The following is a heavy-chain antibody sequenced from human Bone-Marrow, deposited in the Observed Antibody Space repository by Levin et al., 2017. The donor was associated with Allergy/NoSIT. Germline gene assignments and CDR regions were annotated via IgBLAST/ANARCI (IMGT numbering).Heavy chain of an antibody. CDR2: IYNGVNT. Sequence: SETLSLTCTVSGASISSADYYWNWIRQPAGKGLEWIGFIYNGVNTYDNPALRSRVSISLDTSKNQFSLKLTSMTPADTAVYYCARVPHEYNYGRSIDSWGPGTLVTVSS. CDR3: ARVPHEYNYGRSIDS. J-gene: IGHJ4*02. D-gene: IGHD5-18*01. V-gene: IGHV4-30-4*01. CDR1: GASISSADYY.